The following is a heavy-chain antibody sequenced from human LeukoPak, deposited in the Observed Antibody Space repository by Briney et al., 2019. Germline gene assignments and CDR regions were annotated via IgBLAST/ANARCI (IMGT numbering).Heavy chain of an antibody. CDR2: ISGSGGST. V-gene: IGHV3-23*01. J-gene: IGHJ3*02. Sequence: GGSLRLSCAASGFTFSSYAMSWVRQAPGKGLEWVSAISGSGGSTYYADSVKGRFTISRDNSKNTLYPQMSSLRAEDTAVYYCTGGGWSTDAFDIWGQGTMVTVSS. D-gene: IGHD6-19*01. CDR1: GFTFSSYA. CDR3: TGGGWSTDAFDI.